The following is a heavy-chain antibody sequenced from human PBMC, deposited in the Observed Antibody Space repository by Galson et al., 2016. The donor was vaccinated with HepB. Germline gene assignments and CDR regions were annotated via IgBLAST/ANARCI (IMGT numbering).Heavy chain of an antibody. Sequence: TLSLTCIVSGGSISSDNHYWSWIRQHSGKGLEWIGYVYHSGNTYYNPSLKSRVTISVDTSNNQFSLNLSSVTAADTAIYHCARDIVVLPGALGYGMDVWGQGTTVIVSS. CDR3: ARDIVVLPGALGYGMDV. D-gene: IGHD2-15*01. CDR1: GGSISSDNHY. V-gene: IGHV4-31*03. J-gene: IGHJ6*02. CDR2: VYHSGNT.